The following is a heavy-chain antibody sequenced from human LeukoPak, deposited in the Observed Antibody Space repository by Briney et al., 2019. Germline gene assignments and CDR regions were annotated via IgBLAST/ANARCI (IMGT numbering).Heavy chain of an antibody. V-gene: IGHV3-21*01. J-gene: IGHJ4*02. CDR2: ISSSSSYI. Sequence: GGSLRLSCAASGFTFSSYSMNWVRPAPRKGLEWVSSISSSSSYIYYADSVKGRFTISRDNAKNSLHLQMNGLRAEDTAVYYCARDGQTGTTVYWGQGTLVTVSS. CDR1: GFTFSSYS. CDR3: ARDGQTGTTVY. D-gene: IGHD1-7*01.